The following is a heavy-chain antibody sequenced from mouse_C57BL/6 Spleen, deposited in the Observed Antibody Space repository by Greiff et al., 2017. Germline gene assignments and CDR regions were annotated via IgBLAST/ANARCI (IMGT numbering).Heavy chain of an antibody. CDR2: ISDGGSYT. J-gene: IGHJ3*01. Sequence: DVKLVESGGGLVKPGGSLKLSCAASGFTFSSYAMSWVRQTPEKRLEWVATISDGGSYTYYPDNVKGRFTISRDNAKNNLYLQMSHLKSEDTAMYYCARDGGLGPLAYWGQGTLVTVSA. CDR1: GFTFSSYA. CDR3: ARDGGLGPLAY. V-gene: IGHV5-4*01. D-gene: IGHD4-1*01.